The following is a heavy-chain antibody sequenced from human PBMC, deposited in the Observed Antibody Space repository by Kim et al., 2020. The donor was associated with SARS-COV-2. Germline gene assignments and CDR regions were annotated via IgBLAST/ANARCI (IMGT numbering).Heavy chain of an antibody. CDR1: GGSFSGYY. V-gene: IGHV4-34*01. J-gene: IGHJ3*02. CDR3: ARRRRVAMSSAFDI. CDR2: INHSGST. Sequence: SETLSLTCAVYGGSFSGYYWSWIRQPPGKGLEWIGEINHSGSTNYNPSLKSRVTISVDTSKNQFSLKLSSVTAADTAAYYCARRRRVAMSSAFDIWGQGT. D-gene: IGHD5-12*01.